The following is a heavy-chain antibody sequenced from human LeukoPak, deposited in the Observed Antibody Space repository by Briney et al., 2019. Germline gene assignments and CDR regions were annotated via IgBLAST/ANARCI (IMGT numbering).Heavy chain of an antibody. J-gene: IGHJ4*02. CDR1: GYAFTGYY. V-gene: IGHV1-2*02. CDR2: INPNSGGT. Sequence: ASVKVSCKASGYAFTGYYMHWVRQAPGQGLEWMGCINPNSGGTNYEQKFQGRVTMTRDTSISTAYMELSRLRSDDTAVYYCARDEKSGSYWRRPFDHWGQGTLVTVSS. CDR3: ARDEKSGSYWRRPFDH. D-gene: IGHD1-26*01.